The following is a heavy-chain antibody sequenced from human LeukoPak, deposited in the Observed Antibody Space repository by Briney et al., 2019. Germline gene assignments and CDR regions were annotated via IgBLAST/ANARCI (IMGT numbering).Heavy chain of an antibody. CDR2: INHSGST. D-gene: IGHD4-17*01. V-gene: IGHV4-34*01. CDR3: AREGGDYGNY. J-gene: IGHJ4*02. Sequence: KPSESPSLTCAVYGGAFSGYYWSWIRQPPGEGLEWIGEINHSGSTNYNPSLKSRVTISVDTSKNQFSLKLSSVTAADTAVYYCAREGGDYGNYWGQGTLVTVSS. CDR1: GGAFSGYY.